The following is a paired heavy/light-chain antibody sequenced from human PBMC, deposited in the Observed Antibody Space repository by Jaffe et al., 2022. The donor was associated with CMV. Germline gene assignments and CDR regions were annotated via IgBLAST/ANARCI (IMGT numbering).Heavy chain of an antibody. CDR3: ANGGSWADAFDI. J-gene: IGHJ3*02. D-gene: IGHD7-27*01. Sequence: QVQLVESGGGVVQFGRSLRLSCAASGFTFSAVGMHWVRQAPGKGLEWVAVISKDGTEKYYGDSVKGRLTISRDNSMNMVFLQINSLRPEDTAVYYCANGGSWADAFDIWGQGTMVTVSS. CDR2: ISKDGTEK. CDR1: GFTFSAVG. V-gene: IGHV3-30*18.
Light chain of an antibody. V-gene: IGKV2-30*02. CDR3: MQGTFYPYT. Sequence: VVMTQSPLSLFVTLGQPASISCRSSQRLVHSDGNTYLNWFQQRPGQSPSRLMYKVSHRDSGVPDRFSGSGSGTDFTLEITRVEAEDVGVYYCMQGTFYPYTFGQGTKLEI. CDR1: QRLVHSDGNTY. CDR2: KVS. J-gene: IGKJ2*01.